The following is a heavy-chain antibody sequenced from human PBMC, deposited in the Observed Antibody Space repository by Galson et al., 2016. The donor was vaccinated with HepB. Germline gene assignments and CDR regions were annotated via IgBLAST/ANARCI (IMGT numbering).Heavy chain of an antibody. V-gene: IGHV1-46*01. CDR1: GYTFTTYY. Sequence: SVKVSCKASGYTFTTYYMHWVRQAPGQGLEWMGILNPIDGTTSYAEQFQGRVTMTRDTSTSTVYLELSSLTSEDTAMYYCARETYCSGGQCSSGVDVWGQGTTVTVSS. CDR3: ARETYCSGGQCSSGVDV. J-gene: IGHJ6*02. CDR2: LNPIDGTT. D-gene: IGHD2-15*01.